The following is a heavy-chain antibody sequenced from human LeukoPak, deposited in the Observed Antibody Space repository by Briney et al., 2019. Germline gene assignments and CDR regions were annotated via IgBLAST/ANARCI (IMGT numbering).Heavy chain of an antibody. Sequence: GASVKVSCKASGYTFTSSGISWVRQAPGQGLEWMGWISGYNGNTNYAQKVQGRVNMTTDTSTSTAYMELRSLRSDDTAVYYCARAPRGYSYGYLDFWGQGSLVTVSS. CDR3: ARAPRGYSYGYLDF. CDR2: ISGYNGNT. V-gene: IGHV1-18*04. CDR1: GYTFTSSG. J-gene: IGHJ4*02. D-gene: IGHD5-18*01.